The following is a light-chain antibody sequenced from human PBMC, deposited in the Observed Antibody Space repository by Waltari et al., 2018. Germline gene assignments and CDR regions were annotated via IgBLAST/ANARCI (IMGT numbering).Light chain of an antibody. J-gene: IGLJ1*01. CDR3: SSYTSSNTYYV. Sequence: QSALTQPASVSGSPGQSITISCTGTSSDVGGYNYVSWYQHHPGNAPKLMIYEVSNRPSGVSTRFSGSKSGNTAPLTISGLQAEDEADYHCSSYTSSNTYYVFGTGTKVTVL. V-gene: IGLV2-14*01. CDR1: SSDVGGYNY. CDR2: EVS.